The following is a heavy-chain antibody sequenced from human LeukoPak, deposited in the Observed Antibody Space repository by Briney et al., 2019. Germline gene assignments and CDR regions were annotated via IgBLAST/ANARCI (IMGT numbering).Heavy chain of an antibody. J-gene: IGHJ4*02. CDR1: GYTFTSYS. V-gene: IGHV1-18*01. CDR2: ISTYNGNT. Sequence: ASVKVSCKASGYTFTSYSISWVRQAPGQGLEWMGWISTYNGNTNYAQKRQGRVTMTTDTSTSTAYMELRRLRSDDTAVYYCARGLPAYSSSWYGDYWGQGTLVTVSS. D-gene: IGHD6-13*01. CDR3: ARGLPAYSSSWYGDY.